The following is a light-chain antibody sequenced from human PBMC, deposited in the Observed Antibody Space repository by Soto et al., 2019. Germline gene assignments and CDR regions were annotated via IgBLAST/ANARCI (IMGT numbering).Light chain of an antibody. CDR2: GAS. CDR3: QQYNDWPRT. CDR1: QSVTSN. V-gene: IGKV3-15*01. Sequence: EIVLTQSPATLSVSPGERATLSCRASQSVTSNLAWYQQKPGQAPRFLMYGASIRATGIPDRFSGSGSGIEFTLTISSLQSEDFAVYYCQQYNDWPRTFGQGTKVEVK. J-gene: IGKJ1*01.